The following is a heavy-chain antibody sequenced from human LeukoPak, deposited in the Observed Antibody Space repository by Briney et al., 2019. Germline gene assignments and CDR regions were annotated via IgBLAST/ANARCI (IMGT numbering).Heavy chain of an antibody. CDR1: GFTVSSNY. CDR3: ARDRPYYDILTGYYIGEAFDI. D-gene: IGHD3-9*01. CDR2: IYSGGNT. Sequence: GGSLRLSCAASGFTVSSNYMSWVRQAPGKGLEWVSVIYSGGNTYYSDSVKGRFTISRDNSKNTLYLQMNSLRAEDTAVYYCARDRPYYDILTGYYIGEAFDIWGQGTMVTVSS. J-gene: IGHJ3*02. V-gene: IGHV3-53*01.